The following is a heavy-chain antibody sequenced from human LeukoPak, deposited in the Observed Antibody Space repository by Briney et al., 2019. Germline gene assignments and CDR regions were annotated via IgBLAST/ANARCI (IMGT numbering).Heavy chain of an antibody. CDR1: GGSISNYY. D-gene: IGHD3-10*01. V-gene: IGHV4-59*01. CDR3: ARVTTIVRGYYYYYMDV. CDR2: IYYTGST. J-gene: IGHJ6*03. Sequence: SETLSLTCTVSGGSISNYYWSWIRQPPGKGLEWIGYIYYTGSTNYNPSLKGRVTMSVDTSKNQFYLTLSSVTTADTAVYYCARVTTIVRGYYYYYMDVWGKGTTVTVSS.